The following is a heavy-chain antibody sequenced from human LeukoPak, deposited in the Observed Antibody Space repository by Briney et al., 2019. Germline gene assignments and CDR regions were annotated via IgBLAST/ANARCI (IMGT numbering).Heavy chain of an antibody. CDR2: IYYSGST. CDR3: ARDQRFLEWLLSYNWFDP. D-gene: IGHD3-3*01. Sequence: SETLSLTCTVSGSSISSSSYYWGWIRQPPGKGLEWIGSIYYSGSTYYSPSLESRVTISVDTSKNQFSLKLSSVTAADTAVYYCARDQRFLEWLLSYNWFDPWGQGTLVTVSS. V-gene: IGHV4-39*07. J-gene: IGHJ5*02. CDR1: GSSISSSSYY.